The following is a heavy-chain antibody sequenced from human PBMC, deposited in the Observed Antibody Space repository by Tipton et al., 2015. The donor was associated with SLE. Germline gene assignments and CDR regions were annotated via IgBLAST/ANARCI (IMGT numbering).Heavy chain of an antibody. CDR1: GRSFIGSY. D-gene: IGHD6-13*01. CDR2: IDHSGVT. V-gene: IGHV4-34*01. Sequence: TLSLTCAVYGRSFIGSYWTWIRQPPGTGLEWIGDIDHSGVTHYNPSLKSRVTISRDTSVNHFSLNLNSVTATDTAVYYCARAEFSSNWYMYWHFDLWGRGTLVTVSS. CDR3: ARAEFSSNWYMYWHFDL. J-gene: IGHJ2*01.